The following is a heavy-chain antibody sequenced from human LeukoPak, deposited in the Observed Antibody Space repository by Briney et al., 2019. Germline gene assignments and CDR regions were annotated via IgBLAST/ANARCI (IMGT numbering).Heavy chain of an antibody. V-gene: IGHV4-34*01. J-gene: IGHJ5*02. D-gene: IGHD3-22*01. CDR1: GGSFSGYY. CDR3: ARGPPQYDSSGYYLVWFDP. Sequence: SETLSLTCAVYGGSFSGYYWSWIRQPPGKGLEWIGEINHSGSTNCNPSLKSRVTISVDTSKNQFSLKLSSVTAADTAVYYCARGPPQYDSSGYYLVWFDPWGQGTLVTVSS. CDR2: INHSGST.